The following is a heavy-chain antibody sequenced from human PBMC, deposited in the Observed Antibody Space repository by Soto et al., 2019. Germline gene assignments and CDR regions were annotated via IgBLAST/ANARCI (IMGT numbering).Heavy chain of an antibody. V-gene: IGHV1-69*02. D-gene: IGHD1-26*01. Sequence: QVQLVQSGAEVKKPGSSVKVSCKASGGTFTDYTITWVRQAPGQGLEWMGRIIPVLDLSNYAQKFQGRVTITSDKSTTHSYMALSGLTSEDKAVYYCAKKLGPSAFDLWGRGTLVTVSS. CDR3: AKKLGPSAFDL. CDR1: GGTFTDYT. J-gene: IGHJ2*01. CDR2: IIPVLDLS.